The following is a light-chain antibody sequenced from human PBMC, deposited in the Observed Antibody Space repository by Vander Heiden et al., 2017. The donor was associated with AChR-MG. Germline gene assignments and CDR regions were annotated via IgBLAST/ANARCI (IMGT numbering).Light chain of an antibody. Sequence: QSVLTQPPSASGTPGQRVTISCSGSSSNIGSNTVNWYQQLPGTAPKLRIYSNNQRPSGVPDRFSGSKSGTSASLAISGLQSEDEADYYCAAWDDSLNGWVCGGGTKLT. CDR3: AAWDDSLNGWV. V-gene: IGLV1-44*01. CDR1: SSNIGSNT. J-gene: IGLJ3*02. CDR2: SNN.